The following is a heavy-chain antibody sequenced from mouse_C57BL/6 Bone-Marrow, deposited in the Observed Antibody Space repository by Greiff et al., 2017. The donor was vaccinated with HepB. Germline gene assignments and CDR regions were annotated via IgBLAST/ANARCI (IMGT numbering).Heavy chain of an antibody. CDR1: GFTFSNYW. J-gene: IGHJ1*03. CDR2: IRLKSDNYAT. CDR3: TDYYVSSYLYFDV. V-gene: IGHV6-3*01. Sequence: EVKLMESGGGLVQPGGSMKLSCVASGFTFSNYWMNWVRQSPEKGLEWVAQIRLKSDNYATHYAESVKGRFTISRDDSKSSVYLQMNNLRAEDTGIYYCTDYYVSSYLYFDVWGTGTTVTVSS. D-gene: IGHD1-1*01.